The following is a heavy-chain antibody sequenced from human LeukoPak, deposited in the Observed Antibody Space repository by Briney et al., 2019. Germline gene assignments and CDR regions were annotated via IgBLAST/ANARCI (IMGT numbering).Heavy chain of an antibody. V-gene: IGHV3-30*04. CDR3: ARDDDYDSSGYAIDY. CDR1: GFTFSSYA. J-gene: IGHJ4*02. D-gene: IGHD3-22*01. Sequence: GRSLRLSCAASGFTFSSYAMHWVRQAPGKGLEWVAVISYDGSNKYYADSVKGRFTISRDNSKNTLYLQMSSLRAEDTAVYYCARDDDYDSSGYAIDYWGQGTLVTVSS. CDR2: ISYDGSNK.